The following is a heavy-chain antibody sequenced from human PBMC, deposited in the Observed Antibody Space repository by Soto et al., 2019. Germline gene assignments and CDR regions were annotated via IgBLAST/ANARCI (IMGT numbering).Heavy chain of an antibody. D-gene: IGHD3-10*01. Sequence: ASVKVSCKASGYTFTSYYMHWVRQAPGQGLEWMGIINPSGGSTSYAQKFQGRVTMTRDTSTSTVYMELSSLRSEDTAVYYCASTFALGSAYYYYMDVWGKGTTVTVS. CDR1: GYTFTSYY. CDR3: ASTFALGSAYYYYMDV. CDR2: INPSGGST. J-gene: IGHJ6*03. V-gene: IGHV1-46*03.